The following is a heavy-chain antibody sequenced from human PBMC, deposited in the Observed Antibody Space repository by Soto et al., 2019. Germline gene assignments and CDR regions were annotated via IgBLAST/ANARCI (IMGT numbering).Heavy chain of an antibody. CDR1: GYTFTGYY. D-gene: IGHD3-16*01. J-gene: IGHJ6*03. CDR3: ARSWKHLGETGDYYYYMDV. Sequence: QVQLVQSGAEVKKPGASVKVSCKASGYTFTGYYMHWVRQAPGQGLEWMGWINPNSGGTNYAQKFQGWVTMTRDTSISTAYMELSRLRSDDTAVYYCARSWKHLGETGDYYYYMDVWGKGTTVTVSS. V-gene: IGHV1-2*04. CDR2: INPNSGGT.